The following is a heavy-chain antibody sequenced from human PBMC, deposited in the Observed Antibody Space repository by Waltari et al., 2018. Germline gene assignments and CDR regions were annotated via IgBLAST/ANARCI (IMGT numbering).Heavy chain of an antibody. J-gene: IGHJ4*02. Sequence: EVQLVESGGGLVQPGGSLRLSCVASGFILSTYWMDWVRQAPGKGLVWCSRMKRYGSSTTDADAVKGRFTISRDNAKNTLYLHMSSLRAEDTAVYYCVRENIAAAGLESWGQGTLVTVSS. CDR2: MKRYGSST. CDR1: GFILSTYW. CDR3: VRENIAAAGLES. V-gene: IGHV3-74*01. D-gene: IGHD6-13*01.